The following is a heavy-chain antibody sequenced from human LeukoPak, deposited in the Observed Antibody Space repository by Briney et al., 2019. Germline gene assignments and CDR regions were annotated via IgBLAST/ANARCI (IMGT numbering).Heavy chain of an antibody. CDR2: INPNSGGT. CDR3: ASSFFYDNSGYYP. J-gene: IGHJ5*02. CDR1: GCTFTGYY. V-gene: IGHV1-2*06. D-gene: IGHD3-22*01. Sequence: GASVKVSCKASGCTFTGYYMHWVRQAPGQGLEWMGRINPNSGGTNYAQKFQGRVTMTRDTSITTPYMERSRLRSDDTAVYYCASSFFYDNSGYYPWGQGTLVTVSS.